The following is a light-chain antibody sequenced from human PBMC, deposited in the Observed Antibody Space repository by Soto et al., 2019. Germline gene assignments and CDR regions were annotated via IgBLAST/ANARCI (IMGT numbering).Light chain of an antibody. J-gene: IGKJ4*01. V-gene: IGKV3-15*01. CDR3: QQSGSSPLT. CDR2: GAS. CDR1: QSIGSD. Sequence: EVVMTQSPATLSVSPGGRATLSCRASQSIGSDLAWYQQKPCQAPRLLIYGASTRATGIPARFSGSGSATDFTLTISRLEPEDFAVYFCQQSGSSPLTFGGGTKVDIK.